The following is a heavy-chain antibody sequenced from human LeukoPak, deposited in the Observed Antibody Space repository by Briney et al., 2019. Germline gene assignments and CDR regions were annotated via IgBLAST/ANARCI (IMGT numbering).Heavy chain of an antibody. CDR1: GGSFSGYY. J-gene: IGHJ4*02. CDR3: ARGWAAAGPFDY. Sequence: SETLSLTCAVYGGSFSGYYWSWIRQHPGKGLEWIGYIYYSGSTYYNPSLKSRVTISVDTSKNQFSLKLSSVTAADTAVYYCARGWAAAGPFDYWGQGTLVTVSS. D-gene: IGHD6-13*01. V-gene: IGHV4-31*11. CDR2: IYYSGST.